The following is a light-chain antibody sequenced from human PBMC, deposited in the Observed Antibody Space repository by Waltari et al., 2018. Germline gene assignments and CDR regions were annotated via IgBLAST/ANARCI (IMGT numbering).Light chain of an antibody. V-gene: IGKV3-15*01. CDR2: GAS. CDR1: QSVSSN. CDR3: QQYNNWPLYT. Sequence: EIVMTQSPATLSVSPGERATLSCRASQSVSSNLAWYQQKPGQAPMLLIYGASTSATGIPARFSGSSSGTEFTLTISSLQSEDFAVYYCQQYNNWPLYTFGQGTKLEIK. J-gene: IGKJ2*01.